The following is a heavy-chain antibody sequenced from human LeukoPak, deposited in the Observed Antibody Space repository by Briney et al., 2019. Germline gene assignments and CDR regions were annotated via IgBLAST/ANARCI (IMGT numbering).Heavy chain of an antibody. D-gene: IGHD6-13*01. CDR2: IYYSGST. CDR1: GGSISSYY. J-gene: IGHJ3*02. CDR3: ARGGSPEQLGRHDAFDI. V-gene: IGHV4-59*12. Sequence: SETLSPTCTVSGGSISSYYWSWIRQPPGKGLEWIGYIYYSGSTNYNPSLKSRVTISVDTSKNQFSLKLSSVTAADTAVYYCARGGSPEQLGRHDAFDIWGQGTMVTVSS.